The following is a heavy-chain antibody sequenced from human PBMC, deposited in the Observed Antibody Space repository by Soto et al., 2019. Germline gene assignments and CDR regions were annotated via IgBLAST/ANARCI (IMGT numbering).Heavy chain of an antibody. CDR3: ARGEGSGSNALGH. D-gene: IGHD3-16*01. V-gene: IGHV3-66*01. J-gene: IGHJ4*02. CDR1: GFTVSNKY. Sequence: GGSLRLSCAASGFTVSNKYVTWVRQAPGKGLEWVAVIQDGGSISYADSVSDRFIISRDNSKNTVFLEMNNLRPGDTAVYFCARGEGSGSNALGHWGQGTLVTVSS. CDR2: IQDGGSI.